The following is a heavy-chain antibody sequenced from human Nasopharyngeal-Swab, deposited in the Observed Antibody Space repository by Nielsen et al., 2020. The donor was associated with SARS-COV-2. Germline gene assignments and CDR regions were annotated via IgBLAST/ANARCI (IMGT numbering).Heavy chain of an antibody. CDR1: GGTFSSYA. D-gene: IGHD1-26*01. V-gene: IGHV1-69*13. CDR3: AKDDGGSYSFDY. CDR2: IIPILCTS. Sequence: SVKVSCKASGGTFSSYAIRWVRQAPGQGLEWMGEIIPILCTSNYAQKFQGRVTITADESTSTAHMELSSLRSEDTAVYYCAKDDGGSYSFDYWGQGTLVTVSS. J-gene: IGHJ4*02.